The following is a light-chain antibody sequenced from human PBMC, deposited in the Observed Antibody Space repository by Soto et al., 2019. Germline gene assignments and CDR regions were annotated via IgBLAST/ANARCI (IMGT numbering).Light chain of an antibody. V-gene: IGKV1-39*01. CDR1: QSISSY. CDR3: QLGYT. CDR2: AAS. J-gene: IGKJ2*01. Sequence: DIQMTQSPSSLSASVGDRVTITCRASQSISSYLNWYQQKPGKAPKLLIYAASSLQSGVPSRFSGSGSGTDFTLTISSLQTEDFATYYCQLGYTFGQGTKLEIK.